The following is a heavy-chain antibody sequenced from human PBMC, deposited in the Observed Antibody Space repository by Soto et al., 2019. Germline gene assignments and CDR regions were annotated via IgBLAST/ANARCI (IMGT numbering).Heavy chain of an antibody. V-gene: IGHV3-30-3*01. CDR2: ISYDGSNK. J-gene: IGHJ4*02. D-gene: IGHD2-15*01. CDR3: ARMEYGGKGDIDY. CDR1: GFTFSSYA. Sequence: QVQLVESGGGVVQPGRSLRLSCAASGFTFSSYAMHWVHQAPGKGLEWVAVISYDGSNKYYADSVKGRFTISRDNSKNTLYLQMNSLRAEDTAVYYCARMEYGGKGDIDYWGQGTLVTVSS.